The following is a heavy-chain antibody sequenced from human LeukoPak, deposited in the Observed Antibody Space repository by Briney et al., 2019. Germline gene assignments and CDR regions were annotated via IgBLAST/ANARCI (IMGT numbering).Heavy chain of an antibody. CDR3: TKAHSSGWFDAFDI. CDR2: ISGTGSNT. J-gene: IGHJ3*02. V-gene: IGHV3-23*01. Sequence: GGSLRLSCAASGFTSGNYAMTWVRQAPGKGLEWVSAISGTGSNTYYADSVKGRFTISRDNSKNTLYLQMNGLRAEDTAIYYCTKAHSSGWFDAFDIWGQGTMVTVSS. CDR1: GFTSGNYA. D-gene: IGHD6-19*01.